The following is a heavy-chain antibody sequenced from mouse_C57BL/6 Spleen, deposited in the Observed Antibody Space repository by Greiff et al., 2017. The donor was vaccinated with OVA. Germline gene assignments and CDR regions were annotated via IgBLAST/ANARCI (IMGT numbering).Heavy chain of an antibody. D-gene: IGHD2-3*01. CDR2: FYPGSGSI. V-gene: IGHV1-62-2*01. Sequence: VQLQQSGAELVKPGASVKLSCKASGYTFTEYTIHWVKQRSGQGLEWIGWFYPGSGSIKYNEKFKDKATLTADKSSSTVYMELSRLTSEDSAVYFCARHEEIGDCYYNYAMVYWGKGTSVTVSS. CDR3: ARHEEIGDCYYNYAMVY. J-gene: IGHJ4*01. CDR1: GYTFTEYT.